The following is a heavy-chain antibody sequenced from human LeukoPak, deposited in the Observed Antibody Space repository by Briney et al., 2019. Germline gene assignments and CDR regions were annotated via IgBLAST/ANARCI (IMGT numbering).Heavy chain of an antibody. D-gene: IGHD2-21*02. CDR3: VATVVTSEWFDP. J-gene: IGHJ5*02. CDR1: GFSLNSYG. Sequence: GGSLRLSCVASGFSLNSYGMHWVRQAPGKGLEWVTVISKDGSNKYYGDSVKGRFTISRDDSMNTLYLQMNSLRVEDTAVYYCVATVVTSEWFDPWGQGTLVIVSS. V-gene: IGHV3-30*03. CDR2: ISKDGSNK.